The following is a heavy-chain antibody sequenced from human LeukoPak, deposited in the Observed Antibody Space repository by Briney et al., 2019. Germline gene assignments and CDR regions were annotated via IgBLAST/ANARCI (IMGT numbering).Heavy chain of an antibody. V-gene: IGHV3-53*01. CDR2: IYSGGST. D-gene: IGHD3-9*01. CDR1: GFTFSSYA. J-gene: IGHJ4*02. CDR3: ARDLTASALFDY. Sequence: GGSLRLSCAASGFTFSSYAMSWVRQAPGKGLEWVSVIYSGGSTYYADSVKGRLTISRDNSKNTLYLQMNSLRAEDTAVYYCARDLTASALFDYWGQGTLVTVSS.